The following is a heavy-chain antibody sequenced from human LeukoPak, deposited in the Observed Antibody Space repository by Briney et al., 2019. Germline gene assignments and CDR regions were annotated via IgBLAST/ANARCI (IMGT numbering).Heavy chain of an antibody. CDR1: GYTFTSYG. CDR2: ISAYNGNT. CDR3: ATLGDFVAFTS. J-gene: IGHJ5*02. Sequence: VASVKVSFTASGYTFTSYGISWVRQAPGQGLEWMGWISAYNGNTNYAQKLQGRVTMTTDTSTSTAYMELRSLRSDDTAVYYCATLGDFVAFTSWGQGTLVTVSS. D-gene: IGHD1-26*01. V-gene: IGHV1-18*01.